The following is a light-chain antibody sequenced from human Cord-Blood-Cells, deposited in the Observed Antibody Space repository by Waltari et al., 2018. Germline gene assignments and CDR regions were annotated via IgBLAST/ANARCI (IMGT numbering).Light chain of an antibody. Sequence: QSALTQPASVSGSPGQSLTIPCTGTSSDVGGYNYVSWYQQHPGNSPKRMIYDVSNRPSGVSNRFSGSKSGNTASLTIPGLQAEDEADYYCSSYTSSSTLVFGGGTKLTVL. CDR3: SSYTSSSTLV. CDR1: SSDVGGYNY. CDR2: DVS. V-gene: IGLV2-14*03. J-gene: IGLJ3*02.